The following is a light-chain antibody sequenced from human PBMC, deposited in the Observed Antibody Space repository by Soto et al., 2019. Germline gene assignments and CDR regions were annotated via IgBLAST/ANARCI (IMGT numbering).Light chain of an antibody. CDR1: TSAVGGYNY. CDR3: SSYAGSNILYV. Sequence: LSQPPSASGSPGEAAASSGIGTTSAVGGYNYVSWYQQHPGKAPQLVIYGVNKRASGVPDRFSGSKSGNTASLTVSGLQAEDEADYYCSSYAGSNILYVFGTGTKVTVL. CDR2: GVN. J-gene: IGLJ1*01. V-gene: IGLV2-8*01.